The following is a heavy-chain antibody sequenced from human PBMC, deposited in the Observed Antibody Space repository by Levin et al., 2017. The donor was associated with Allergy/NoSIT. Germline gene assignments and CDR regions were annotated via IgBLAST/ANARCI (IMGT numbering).Heavy chain of an antibody. J-gene: IGHJ4*02. CDR1: GFTFSNYA. CDR2: IIGSGHT. Sequence: HAGGSLRLSCAASGFTFSNYAMSWVRQAPGEGLEWVSTIIGSGHTYYADSMKGRFTISRDNSKNTLYLQMNSLRAEDTALYYCAKGAYTSGWYVDYWGQGTLVTVAS. V-gene: IGHV3-23*01. CDR3: AKGAYTSGWYVDY. D-gene: IGHD6-19*01.